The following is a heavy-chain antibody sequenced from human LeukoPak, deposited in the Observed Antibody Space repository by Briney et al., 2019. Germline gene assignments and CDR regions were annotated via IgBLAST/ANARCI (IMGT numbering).Heavy chain of an antibody. V-gene: IGHV1-2*02. D-gene: IGHD3-22*01. CDR3: ARNTYYFDNSAGTFDF. Sequence: GASVKVSCKASGYTFSGFYIYWVRQAPGQGLEWMGWINPNSGGTNYVQKFQGRITMTRDTSINTAYMELSRLRSDDTAVFYCARNTYYFDNSAGTFDFWGRGTLVTVSS. CDR1: GYTFSGFY. CDR2: INPNSGGT. J-gene: IGHJ4*02.